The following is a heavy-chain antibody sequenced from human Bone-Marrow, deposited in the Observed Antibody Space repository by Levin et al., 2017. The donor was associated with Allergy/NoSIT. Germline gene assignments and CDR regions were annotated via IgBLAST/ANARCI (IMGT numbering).Heavy chain of an antibody. D-gene: IGHD3-10*01. J-gene: IGHJ4*02. Sequence: GGSLRLSCAASGFTFSSYAMSWVRQAPGKGLEWVSAISGSGGSTYYADSVKGRFTISRDNSKNTLYLQMNSLRAEDTAVYYCAKVFLKGSGRRVIYYFDYWGQGTLVTVSS. CDR2: ISGSGGST. V-gene: IGHV3-23*01. CDR1: GFTFSSYA. CDR3: AKVFLKGSGRRVIYYFDY.